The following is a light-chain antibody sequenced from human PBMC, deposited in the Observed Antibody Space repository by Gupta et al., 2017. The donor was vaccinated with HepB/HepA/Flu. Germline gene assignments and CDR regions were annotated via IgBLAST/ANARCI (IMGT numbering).Light chain of an antibody. CDR3: VGWDGSLSGYV. Sequence: QSVLIPPSSASGTPGPRVTLSCSGSSSNIGNDNVYWYQQLPETAPKLLIYKNYQRPSGVSDRFSGSKSGTSASLAISGLRSEDEADYYCVGWDGSLSGYVFGTGTKVTVL. CDR2: KNY. CDR1: SSNIGNDN. V-gene: IGLV1-47*01. J-gene: IGLJ1*01.